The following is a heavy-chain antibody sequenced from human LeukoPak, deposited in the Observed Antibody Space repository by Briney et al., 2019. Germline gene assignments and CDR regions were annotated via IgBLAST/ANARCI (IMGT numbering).Heavy chain of an antibody. CDR3: AVVDTPMEADQTHLNWFDP. CDR1: RFTFPAYY. D-gene: IGHD5-18*01. V-gene: IGHV1-2*02. J-gene: IGHJ5*02. CDR2: INSGGT. Sequence: ASVKVSCKASRFTFPAYYTHWVRQAPGQGLEWMGWINSGGTKYAQKFQGRVTLTRDTTINTAYMELTRLRPDDTAVYYCAVVDTPMEADQTHLNWFDPLGQGTQVTVSS.